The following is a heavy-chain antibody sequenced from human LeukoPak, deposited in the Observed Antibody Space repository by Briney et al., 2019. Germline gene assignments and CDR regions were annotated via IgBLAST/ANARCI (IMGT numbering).Heavy chain of an antibody. V-gene: IGHV3-7*01. CDR1: GFTFRSYW. CDR3: ARVGYSGWNLEY. D-gene: IGHD5-12*01. Sequence: PGGSLRLSCAASGFTFRSYWMSWVRQAPGKGLEWVANINQAGGVQYYVDSVKGRFTISRDDAKNSLYVQMNSLRDEDTAVYYCARVGYSGWNLEYWGQGTLVTVSS. J-gene: IGHJ4*02. CDR2: INQAGGVQ.